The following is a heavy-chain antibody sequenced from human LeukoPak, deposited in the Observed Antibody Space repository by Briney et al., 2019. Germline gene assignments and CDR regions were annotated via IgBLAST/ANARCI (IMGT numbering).Heavy chain of an antibody. D-gene: IGHD3-16*01. CDR3: ARGLLDSY. J-gene: IGHJ4*02. CDR2: INHSGNT. V-gene: IGHV4-34*01. CDR1: GGSFSGYY. Sequence: SETLSLTRAVYGGSFSGYYWTWIRQPPGKGLEWIGEINHSGNTNYNPSLKSRVTISVDTSKNQFSLNLSSVTAADTAVYYCARGLLDSYWGQGTLVTVSS.